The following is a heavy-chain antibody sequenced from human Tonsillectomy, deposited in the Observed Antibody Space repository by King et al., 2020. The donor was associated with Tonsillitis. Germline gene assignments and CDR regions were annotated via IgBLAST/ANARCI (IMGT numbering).Heavy chain of an antibody. Sequence: VQLVESGGGLVQPGGSLRLSCAASGFTFSSYWMSWVRQAPGKGLEWVANIRHDGSEKYYVDSVKGRFTISRDNAKNSLYVQMNSLRAEDTAVYYCARDASWNDVYYGMDVWGQGTTVTVSS. V-gene: IGHV3-7*03. CDR1: GFTFSSYW. CDR2: IRHDGSEK. J-gene: IGHJ6*02. D-gene: IGHD1-1*01. CDR3: ARDASWNDVYYGMDV.